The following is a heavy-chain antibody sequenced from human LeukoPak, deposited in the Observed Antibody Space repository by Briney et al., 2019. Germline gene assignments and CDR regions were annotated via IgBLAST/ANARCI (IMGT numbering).Heavy chain of an antibody. D-gene: IGHD1-14*01. CDR2: INHSGST. J-gene: IGHJ4*02. Sequence: PSETLSLTCAVYGGSFSGYYWSWIRQPPGKGLEWIGEINHSGSTNYNPSLKSRVTISVDTSKNQFSLKLSSVTAADTAVYYCARGLRGRKNFDYWGQGTLVTVSS. CDR1: GGSFSGYY. V-gene: IGHV4-34*01. CDR3: ARGLRGRKNFDY.